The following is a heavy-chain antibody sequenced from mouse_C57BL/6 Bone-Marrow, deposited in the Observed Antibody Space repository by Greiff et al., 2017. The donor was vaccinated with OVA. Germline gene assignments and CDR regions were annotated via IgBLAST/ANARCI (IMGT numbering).Heavy chain of an antibody. Sequence: QVQLKESGAELARPGASVKMSCKASGYTFTSYTMHWVKQRPGQGLEWIGYINPSSGYTKYNQKFKDKATLTADKSSSTAYMQLSSLTSEDSAVYYCARTLGYFDVWGTGTTVTVSS. CDR2: INPSSGYT. J-gene: IGHJ1*03. V-gene: IGHV1-4*01. CDR1: GYTFTSYT. CDR3: ARTLGYFDV.